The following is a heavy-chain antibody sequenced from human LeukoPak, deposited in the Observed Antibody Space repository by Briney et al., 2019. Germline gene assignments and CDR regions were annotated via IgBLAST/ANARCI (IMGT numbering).Heavy chain of an antibody. CDR2: INWNSGSI. V-gene: IGHV3-9*01. J-gene: IGHJ4*02. CDR1: GFTFDDYA. CDR3: ARDFNKWLRFGYFDY. D-gene: IGHD5-12*01. Sequence: GGSLRLSCAASGFTFDDYAMHWVRQAPGKGLEWVSGINWNSGSIGYADSVKGRFTISRDNAKNSLYLQMYSLRAEDTAVYYCARDFNKWLRFGYFDYWGQGTLVTVSS.